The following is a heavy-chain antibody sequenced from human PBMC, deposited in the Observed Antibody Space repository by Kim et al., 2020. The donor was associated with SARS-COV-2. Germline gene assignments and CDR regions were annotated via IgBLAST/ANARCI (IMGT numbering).Heavy chain of an antibody. J-gene: IGHJ4*02. CDR2: INHSGST. Sequence: SETLSLTCAVYGGSFSGYYWSWIRQPPGKGLEWIGEINHSGSTNYNPSLKSRVTISVDTSKNQFSLKLSSVTAADTAVYYCARGVVVRGVHFDYWGQGT. CDR1: GGSFSGYY. D-gene: IGHD3-10*01. CDR3: ARGVVVRGVHFDY. V-gene: IGHV4-34*01.